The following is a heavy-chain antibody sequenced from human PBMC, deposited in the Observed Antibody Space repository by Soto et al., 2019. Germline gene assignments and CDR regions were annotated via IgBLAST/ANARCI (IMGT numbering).Heavy chain of an antibody. J-gene: IGHJ5*02. CDR1: GFTFSSYW. CDR3: ARVGQWLVRGWFDP. V-gene: IGHV3-74*01. Sequence: GSLRLSCAASGFTFSSYWMHWVRQAPGKGLVWVSRINSDGSSTSYADSVKGRFTISRDNAKNTLYLQMNSLRAEDTAVYYCARVGQWLVRGWFDPWGQGTLVTVSS. D-gene: IGHD6-19*01. CDR2: INSDGSST.